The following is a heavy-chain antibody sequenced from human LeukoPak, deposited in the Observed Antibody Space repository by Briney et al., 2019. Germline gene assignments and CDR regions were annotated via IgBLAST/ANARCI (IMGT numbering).Heavy chain of an antibody. Sequence: TVGSLRLSCAASGVTFSGHSMHWVRQAPGKGLVWVSGISRDGTITNYADAVKGRFTISRDNAKNTLYLQMNSLRVEDTAVYSCARGWYGPDSCGQGTLVTVS. J-gene: IGHJ5*01. V-gene: IGHV3-74*01. CDR1: GVTFSGHS. CDR2: ISRDGTIT. D-gene: IGHD1-14*01. CDR3: ARGWYGPDS.